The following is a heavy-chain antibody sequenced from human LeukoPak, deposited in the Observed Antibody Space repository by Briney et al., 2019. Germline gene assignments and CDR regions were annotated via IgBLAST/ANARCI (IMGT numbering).Heavy chain of an antibody. J-gene: IGHJ6*03. CDR3: ARDARVTTKYYYYYYYMDV. V-gene: IGHV3-64*02. Sequence: PGGSLRLSCAASGFTFSTYAMHWVRQAPGKGLEHVSSISSGGVNTYYADSVRGRFTISRDNSKNTLYLQMNSLRAEDTAVYYCARDARVTTKYYYYYYYMDVWGKGTTVTVSS. D-gene: IGHD4-11*01. CDR1: GFTFSTYA. CDR2: ISSGGVNT.